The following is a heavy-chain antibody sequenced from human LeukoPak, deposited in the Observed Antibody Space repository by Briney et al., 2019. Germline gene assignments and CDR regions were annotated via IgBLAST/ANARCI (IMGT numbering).Heavy chain of an antibody. CDR2: ISGSGGST. J-gene: IGHJ4*02. D-gene: IGHD2-15*01. Sequence: GGSLRLSCAASGFTFSSYAMSWVRQAPGKGLEWVSAISGSGGSTYYADSVKGRFTISRDNSKNTLYLQMNSLRAEDTAVYYCAKDIPDIVVVVAATGFDYWGQGTLATVSS. CDR1: GFTFSSYA. V-gene: IGHV3-23*01. CDR3: AKDIPDIVVVVAATGFDY.